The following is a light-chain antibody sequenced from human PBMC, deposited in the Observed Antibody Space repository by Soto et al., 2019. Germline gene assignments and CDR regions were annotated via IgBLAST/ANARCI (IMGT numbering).Light chain of an antibody. J-gene: IGKJ2*01. CDR2: GAS. V-gene: IGKV3D-15*01. CDR3: QQYGSWPYT. CDR1: QSISTN. Sequence: ETVMTQSPATLSVSPGEGVTLSCRASQSISTNSAWYQQKPGQAPRLLMYGASTRATDIPARFSGSGSGTEFTLTISSLQSADFAVYYCQQYGSWPYTFGQGTKLEIK.